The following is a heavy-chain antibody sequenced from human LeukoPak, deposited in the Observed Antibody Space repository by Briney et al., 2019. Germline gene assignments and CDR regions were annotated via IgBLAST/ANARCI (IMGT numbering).Heavy chain of an antibody. CDR2: INHSGST. V-gene: IGHV4-34*01. Sequence: SETLSLTCAVYGGSFSGYYWSWIRQPPGKGLEWIGEINHSGSTNYNPSLKSRVTISVDTSKNQFSLKLSSVTAADTAVYYCARVGVVVVTHYYYYMDVRGKGTTVTVSS. D-gene: IGHD2-21*02. J-gene: IGHJ6*03. CDR3: ARVGVVVVTHYYYYMDV. CDR1: GGSFSGYY.